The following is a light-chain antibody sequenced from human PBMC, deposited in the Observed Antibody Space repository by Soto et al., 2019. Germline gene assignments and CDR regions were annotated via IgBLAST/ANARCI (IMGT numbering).Light chain of an antibody. V-gene: IGLV2-18*02. CDR3: SSYRDSSAVI. CDR1: SSDIGSYNR. Sequence: QSALTQPPSVSGSPGQSVTISCTGTSSDIGSYNRVSWYQQPPGTAPKLMISEVSNRPSGVPDRFSGSKSGNTASLTISGLQAEDVADYYCSSYRDSSAVIFGGGTKLTVL. CDR2: EVS. J-gene: IGLJ2*01.